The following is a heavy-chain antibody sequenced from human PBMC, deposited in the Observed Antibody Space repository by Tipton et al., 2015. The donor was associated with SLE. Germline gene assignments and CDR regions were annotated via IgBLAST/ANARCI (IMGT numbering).Heavy chain of an antibody. V-gene: IGHV4-59*11. D-gene: IGHD3-10*01. CDR1: GGPISSHY. CDR2: IFNSGST. J-gene: IGHJ4*02. Sequence: LRLSCTVSGGPISSHYWSWIRQPPGKGLEWIGYIFNSGSTNYNPSLKSRVTISVDTSKNQFSLRLKSATAADTAVYYCARGVPGTGFDYWGQGTLVTVSS. CDR3: ARGVPGTGFDY.